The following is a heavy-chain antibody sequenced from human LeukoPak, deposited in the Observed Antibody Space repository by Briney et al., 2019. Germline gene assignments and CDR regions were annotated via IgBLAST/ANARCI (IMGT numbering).Heavy chain of an antibody. D-gene: IGHD3-9*01. J-gene: IGHJ6*03. Sequence: GGSLRLSCAASGFTFSSYGMHWVRQAPGKGLEWVAFIRYDGSNKYYADSVKGRFTISRDNSKNTLYLQMNSLRAEDTAVYYCAKGDGNDILTALIPGNYYYYYMDVWGKGTTVTISS. V-gene: IGHV3-30*02. CDR1: GFTFSSYG. CDR2: IRYDGSNK. CDR3: AKGDGNDILTALIPGNYYYYYMDV.